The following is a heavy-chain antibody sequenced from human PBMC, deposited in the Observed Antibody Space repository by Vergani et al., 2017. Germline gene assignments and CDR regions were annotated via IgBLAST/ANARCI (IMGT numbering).Heavy chain of an antibody. CDR1: GYSISSGYF. V-gene: IGHV4-61*01. CDR2: IHYSENT. J-gene: IGHJ5*02. CDR3: ASDTHSGQRADR. D-gene: IGHD6-19*01. Sequence: VQLQESGPRLVKPSETLSLICSVPGYSISSGYFWGWIRQPPGKGLEWIGSIHYSENTNYNPSLKTRVTISVDTSKNQFSLTLTSVTAADTAVYYCASDTHSGQRADRWGQGILVTVTS.